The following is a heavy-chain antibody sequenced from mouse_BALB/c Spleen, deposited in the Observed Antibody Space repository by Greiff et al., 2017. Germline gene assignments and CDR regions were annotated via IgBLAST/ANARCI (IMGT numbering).Heavy chain of an antibody. CDR2: IRNKANGYTT. CDR3: ARDGEIYYDAMDY. V-gene: IGHV7-3*02. Sequence: EVQVVESGGGLVQPGGSRRLSCATSGFTFTDYYMIWVRQPPGKALEWLGFIRNKANGYTTEYSASVKGRFTISRDNSQSILYLQMNTLRAEDSATYYCARDGEIYYDAMDYWGQGTSVTVSS. J-gene: IGHJ4*01. CDR1: GFTFTDYY. D-gene: IGHD2-1*01.